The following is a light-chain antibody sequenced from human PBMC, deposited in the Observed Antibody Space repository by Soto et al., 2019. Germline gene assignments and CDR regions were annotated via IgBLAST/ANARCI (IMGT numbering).Light chain of an antibody. CDR2: DVS. CDR3: CSYAGSPRYV. CDR1: SSDVGGYNY. Sequence: QSALTQPRSVSGSPGQSVTISCTGTSSDVGGYNYVSWYQQHPGKAPKVMIYDVSERPSGVHDRCSGSNSGNTASLTISGLQSEDEADYSCCSYAGSPRYVLGTGTKVTVL. J-gene: IGLJ1*01. V-gene: IGLV2-11*01.